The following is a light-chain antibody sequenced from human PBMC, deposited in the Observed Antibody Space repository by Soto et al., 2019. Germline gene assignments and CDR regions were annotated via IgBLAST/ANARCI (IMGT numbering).Light chain of an antibody. V-gene: IGLV2-14*03. CDR3: SSYTSSSLGVV. J-gene: IGLJ2*01. CDR1: SSDVGGYNY. CDR2: DVS. Sequence: QSALTQPASVSGSPGQSITISCTGTSSDVGGYNYVSWYQQYPGKAPKLMIYDVSGRPSGVSNRFSGSESGNTASLTISGLQAEDEADYYCSSYTSSSLGVVFGGGTKLTVL.